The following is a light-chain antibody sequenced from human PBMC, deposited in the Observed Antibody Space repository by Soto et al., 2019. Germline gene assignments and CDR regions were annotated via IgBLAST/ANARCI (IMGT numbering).Light chain of an antibody. CDR1: SSNIGRNP. V-gene: IGLV1-44*01. CDR2: SNN. Sequence: QSVLTQPPSASGTPGQRVTISCSGSSSNIGRNPVNWYQQLPGTAPKLLISSNNERPSGVPDRISGSKSGTSASLAITGLQSEDEADYYCATWDDSLNAVVFGGGTKLTVL. CDR3: ATWDDSLNAVV. J-gene: IGLJ2*01.